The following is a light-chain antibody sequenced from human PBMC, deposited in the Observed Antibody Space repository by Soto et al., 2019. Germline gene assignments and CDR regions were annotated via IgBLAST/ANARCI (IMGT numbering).Light chain of an antibody. CDR3: ISYTGSRATDV. J-gene: IGLJ1*01. Sequence: QSALTQPASVSGSPGQSITISCTGTTNDVGDYNYVAWYQQHSGKVPRLMIYEVSNRPPGVSYRFSGSKSGSTASLTISGLQAEDAADYYCISYTGSRATDVFGTGTKLTVL. CDR2: EVS. CDR1: TNDVGDYNY. V-gene: IGLV2-14*01.